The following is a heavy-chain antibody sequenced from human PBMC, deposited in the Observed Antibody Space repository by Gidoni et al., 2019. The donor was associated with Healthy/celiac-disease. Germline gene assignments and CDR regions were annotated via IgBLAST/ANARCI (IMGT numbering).Heavy chain of an antibody. CDR3: ARGWEPLILEYSDMDY. CDR2: IIPIFGTA. Sequence: QVQMVQSGAEVKKPGSSVKVSCKASGGTFSSYAISWVRQAPGQGLEWMGGIIPIFGTANYAQKFQGRVTITADESTSTAYMELSSLRSEDTAVYYCARGWEPLILEYSDMDYWGQGTLVTVSS. V-gene: IGHV1-69*01. D-gene: IGHD1-26*01. J-gene: IGHJ4*02. CDR1: GGTFSSYA.